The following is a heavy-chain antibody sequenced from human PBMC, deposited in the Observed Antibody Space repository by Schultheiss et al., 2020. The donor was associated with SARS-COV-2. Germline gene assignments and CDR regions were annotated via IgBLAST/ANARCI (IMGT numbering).Heavy chain of an antibody. Sequence: GGSLRLSCAASGFTFSSYGMHWVRQAPGKGLEWVAVIWYDGSNKYYADSVKGRFTISRDNSKNTLYLQMNSLRAEDTAVYYCARDPHYDILTGYPPAGYYYYGMDVWGQGTTVTVSS. J-gene: IGHJ6*02. D-gene: IGHD3-9*01. V-gene: IGHV3-33*08. CDR2: IWYDGSNK. CDR1: GFTFSSYG. CDR3: ARDPHYDILTGYPPAGYYYYGMDV.